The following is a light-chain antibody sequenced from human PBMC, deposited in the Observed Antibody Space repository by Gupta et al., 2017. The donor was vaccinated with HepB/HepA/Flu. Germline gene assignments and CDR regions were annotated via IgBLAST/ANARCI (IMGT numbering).Light chain of an antibody. J-gene: IGLJ2*01. CDR1: SGSVSTRHY. CDR2: STN. Sequence: QTMVTQEPSFSVSPGGTVTLPFGFSSGSVSTRHYPSWYHQPPGQPPRTLMNSTNSRASGVPDGFSGSSIGNTAALTLTGAKADDEYYYYCMRGKDTVVFGGGTKLTVL. V-gene: IGLV8-61*01. CDR3: MRGKDTVV.